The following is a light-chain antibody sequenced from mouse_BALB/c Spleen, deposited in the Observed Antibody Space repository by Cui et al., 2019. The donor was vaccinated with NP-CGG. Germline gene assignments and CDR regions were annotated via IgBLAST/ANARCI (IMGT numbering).Light chain of an antibody. V-gene: IGLV1*01. J-gene: IGLJ1*01. CDR1: TGAVTTSKY. CDR3: ALWYSNHWV. Sequence: HAVVTQDSALTTSPGETVTLTCRTSTGAVTTSKYANWVQAKPDHLFTGLIGGTNNRVPGVPARFSGSLIGDKAALTITGAQTEDEAIYFCALWYSNHWVFGGGSKLTVL. CDR2: GTN.